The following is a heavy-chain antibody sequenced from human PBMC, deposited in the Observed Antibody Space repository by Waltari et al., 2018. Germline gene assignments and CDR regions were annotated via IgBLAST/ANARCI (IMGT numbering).Heavy chain of an antibody. CDR2: ISSSSSTI. CDR1: GFTFSSYS. CDR3: AREIGIGAFDI. Sequence: EVQLVESGGGLVQPGGSLRLSCAASGFTFSSYSMNWVRQAPGKGRGWVSYISSSSSTIDYADSVKGRFTISRDNAKNSLYLQMNSLRAEDTAVYYCAREIGIGAFDIWGQGTMVTVSS. V-gene: IGHV3-48*04. D-gene: IGHD1-26*01. J-gene: IGHJ3*02.